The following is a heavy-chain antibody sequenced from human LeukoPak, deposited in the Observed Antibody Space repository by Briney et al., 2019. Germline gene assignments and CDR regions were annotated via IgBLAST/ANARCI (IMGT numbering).Heavy chain of an antibody. CDR3: AREGYGDYGWFDP. V-gene: IGHV4-59*01. CDR1: GGSISSYY. D-gene: IGHD4-17*01. CDR2: IYYSGST. J-gene: IGHJ5*02. Sequence: PSETLSLTCTVSGGSISSYYWSWIRQLPGKGLEWIGYIYYSGSTNYNPSLKSRVTISVDTSKNQFSLKLSSVTAADTAVYYCAREGYGDYGWFDPWGQGTLVTVSS.